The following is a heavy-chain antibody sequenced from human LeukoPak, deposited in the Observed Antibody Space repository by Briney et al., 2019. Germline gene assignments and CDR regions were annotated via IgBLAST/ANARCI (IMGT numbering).Heavy chain of an antibody. CDR3: ARRAPRSPYFDY. CDR2: MSSSGGTI. D-gene: IGHD6-6*01. Sequence: GGSLRFSCAASGLTLSDHYMIWIRQAPGKGLDWFSYMSSSGGTIYYADSVKGRFTISRDNAKNSLYLQMNSLRPEDTAVYYCARRAPRSPYFDYWGQGTLVTVSS. J-gene: IGHJ4*02. V-gene: IGHV3-11*04. CDR1: GLTLSDHY.